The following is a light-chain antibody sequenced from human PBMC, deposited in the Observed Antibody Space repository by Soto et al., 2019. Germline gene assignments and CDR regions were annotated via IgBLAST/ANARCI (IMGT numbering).Light chain of an antibody. CDR2: EAS. V-gene: IGKV1-33*01. Sequence: DIQMTQSPSSLSATVGDRVTITCQASQHISNYLNWYQQKPGKAPKLLISEASYLETGVPSRFRGSGSGTDFTFTISSLQHEDIATYFCQQFDNVPITFGQGTRLEIK. J-gene: IGKJ5*01. CDR1: QHISNY. CDR3: QQFDNVPIT.